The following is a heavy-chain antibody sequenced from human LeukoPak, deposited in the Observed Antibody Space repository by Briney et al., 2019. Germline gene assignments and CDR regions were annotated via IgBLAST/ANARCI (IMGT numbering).Heavy chain of an antibody. J-gene: IGHJ4*02. CDR1: GFDFQNHV. V-gene: IGHV3-30-3*01. CDR2: ISHHVNVK. Sequence: PGGSLRLSCAASGFDFQNHVIHWVRQVPGKGLEWVAVISHHVNVKFYADSVKGRLTISRDNSAKTVYLQMNSLRTEDAAVYYCARDPSYGDYAVIDYWGQGTLVTVPS. D-gene: IGHD4-17*01. CDR3: ARDPSYGDYAVIDY.